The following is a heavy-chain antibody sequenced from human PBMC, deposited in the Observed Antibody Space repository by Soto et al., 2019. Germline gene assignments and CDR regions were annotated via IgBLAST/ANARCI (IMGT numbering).Heavy chain of an antibody. J-gene: IGHJ6*02. CDR3: ARDPLVTIFGVVIISGGMDV. D-gene: IGHD3-3*01. Sequence: RASVKVSCKASGGTFSSYAISWVRQAPGQGLEWMGGIIPIFGTANYAQKFQGRVTITADESTSTAYMELSSLRSEDTAVYYCARDPLVTIFGVVIISGGMDVWGQGTPVTVSS. CDR1: GGTFSSYA. V-gene: IGHV1-69*13. CDR2: IIPIFGTA.